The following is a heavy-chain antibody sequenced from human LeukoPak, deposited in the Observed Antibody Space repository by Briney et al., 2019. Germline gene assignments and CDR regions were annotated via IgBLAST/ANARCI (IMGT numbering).Heavy chain of an antibody. CDR3: AREYPSSARDY. CDR2: ISQDESKT. J-gene: IGHJ4*02. CDR1: GFTFSSSW. V-gene: IGHV3-7*05. Sequence: PGGSLRLSCAASGFTFSSSWMSWVRQAPGKGLEWVSTISQDESKTYYVDSVRGRFTISRDNAKNSLFLQMNSLRPEDTAVYYCAREYPSSARDYWGQGTLVTVSS. D-gene: IGHD6-6*01.